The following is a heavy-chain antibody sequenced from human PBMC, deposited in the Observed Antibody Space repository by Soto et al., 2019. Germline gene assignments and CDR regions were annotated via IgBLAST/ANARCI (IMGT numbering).Heavy chain of an antibody. V-gene: IGHV4-59*01. D-gene: IGHD1-26*01. CDR2: VYNSGST. CDR3: ARESGGSYGALDI. Sequence: QVQLQESGPGLVKPSETLSLTCTVFGGSIRSYYWSWVRRPPGKGLEWIGYVYNSGSTTYSPSFNSRVTISADTSRNQFSLKLTSVTAADTAVYYCARESGGSYGALDIWGQGTMVTVSS. J-gene: IGHJ3*02. CDR1: GGSIRSYY.